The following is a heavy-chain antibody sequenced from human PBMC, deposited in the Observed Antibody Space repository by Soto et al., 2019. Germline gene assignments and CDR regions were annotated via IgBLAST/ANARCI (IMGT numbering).Heavy chain of an antibody. CDR1: GDTFTDYY. J-gene: IGHJ4*02. D-gene: IGHD2-21*02. V-gene: IGHV1-46*01. Sequence: QVQLMQSGAEVKKPGASVKVSCKASGDTFTDYYIHWVRQAPGQGLEWMGTVNPSGGHTTYAQHFLGSGTTTKETSTSTLYMEPTSLTSDDTAIYYCARGGQGVVVTAAWDYWGQGTRVTVSS. CDR2: VNPSGGHT. CDR3: ARGGQGVVVTAAWDY.